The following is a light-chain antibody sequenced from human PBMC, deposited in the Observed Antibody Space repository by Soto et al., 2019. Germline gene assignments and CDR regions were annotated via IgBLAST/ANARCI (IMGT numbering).Light chain of an antibody. V-gene: IGLV2-23*01. CDR1: SSDVGSYKF. Sequence: QSALTQPASVSGSPGQSITISCTGTSSDVGSYKFVSWYQQHPGKAPKLMIYEGSKRPSGVSNRFSGFKSGNTASLTISGLQAEDEADYYCCSYAGDSAWVFGGGTKLTVL. CDR2: EGS. CDR3: CSYAGDSAWV. J-gene: IGLJ3*02.